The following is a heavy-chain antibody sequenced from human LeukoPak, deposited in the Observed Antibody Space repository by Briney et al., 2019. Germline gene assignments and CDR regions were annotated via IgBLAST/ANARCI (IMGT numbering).Heavy chain of an antibody. V-gene: IGHV3-74*01. CDR1: GSTFSSYW. J-gene: IGHJ4*02. Sequence: PGGSRRLASAAYGSTFSSYWMHWVRQAPGKGMVWVSRINSDGRSTSYADSVKGRFTISRDNAKNTLYLQMNSLRAEDTAVYYYARGAVSGSYWGQGTLVTVSS. D-gene: IGHD1-26*01. CDR2: INSDGRST. CDR3: ARGAVSGSY.